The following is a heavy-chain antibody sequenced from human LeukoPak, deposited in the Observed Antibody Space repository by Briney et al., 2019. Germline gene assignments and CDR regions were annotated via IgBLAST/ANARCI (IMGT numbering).Heavy chain of an antibody. J-gene: IGHJ4*02. CDR1: GFAFSSCA. Sequence: GGSLRLSCAASGFAFSSCAMSWVRQAPGKGLEWVANIKQDGSEKYYVDSVKGRFTISRDNAKNSLYLQMNSLRAEDTAVYYCARGIAVAGMDYWGQGTLVTVSS. CDR3: ARGIAVAGMDY. D-gene: IGHD6-19*01. CDR2: IKQDGSEK. V-gene: IGHV3-7*01.